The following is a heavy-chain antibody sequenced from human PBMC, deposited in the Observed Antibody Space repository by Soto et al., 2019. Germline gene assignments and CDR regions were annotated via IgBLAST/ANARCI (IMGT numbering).Heavy chain of an antibody. J-gene: IGHJ5*02. CDR1: GFTFSNYA. Sequence: GGSLRLSCASSGFTFSNYAMSWARQAPGKKLEWVSYISNGGSTIYYADSVKGRFTISRDNSKNTVYVQMDSLRAEDTAVYYCARDGIETANGYWLDPWGQGTLVTVSS. CDR3: ARDGIETANGYWLDP. V-gene: IGHV3-48*01. CDR2: ISNGGSTI. D-gene: IGHD6-13*01.